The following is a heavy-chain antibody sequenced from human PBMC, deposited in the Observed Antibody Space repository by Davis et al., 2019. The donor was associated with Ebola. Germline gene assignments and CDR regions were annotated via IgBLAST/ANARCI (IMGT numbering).Heavy chain of an antibody. D-gene: IGHD4-17*01. J-gene: IGHJ4*02. CDR1: GFTFSSYE. V-gene: IGHV3-48*03. CDR3: ARGYGDYVSRRSVFDY. Sequence: GESLKISCAASGFTFSSYEMNWVRQAPGKGLEWVSYISSSGSTIYYADSVKGRFTISRDNSKNTLYLQMNSLRAEDTAVYYCARGYGDYVSRRSVFDYWGQGTLVTVSS. CDR2: ISSSGSTI.